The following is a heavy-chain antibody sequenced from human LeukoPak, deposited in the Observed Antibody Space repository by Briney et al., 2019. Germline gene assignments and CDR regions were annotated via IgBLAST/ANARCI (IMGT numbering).Heavy chain of an antibody. Sequence: GGSLRLSCAASGIIFSNCAMHWVRQGPRKGLECISTISSDGGSTYYANSVKGRFTISRDNSKNTLYLQMGSLRAEDMAVYYCARGRQGAKTRYFDLWGRGTRVTVSS. CDR1: GIIFSNCA. CDR3: ARGRQGAKTRYFDL. CDR2: ISSDGGST. D-gene: IGHD1-26*01. V-gene: IGHV3-64*01. J-gene: IGHJ2*01.